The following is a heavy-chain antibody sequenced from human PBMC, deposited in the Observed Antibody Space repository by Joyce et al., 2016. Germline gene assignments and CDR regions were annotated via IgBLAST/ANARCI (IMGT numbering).Heavy chain of an antibody. CDR3: AKSYGSPWFHY. Sequence: EVQLVESGGGLAQPGESLRFSCAASGFIFSDYSMTWVRQAPGQVREWLAFISATIDVIYYPDSVRGRFTISRDNVKNSLYLQMDSLRAEDSGLYYCAKSYGSPWFHYWGQGTLVTVSS. D-gene: IGHD6-19*01. CDR2: ISATIDVI. CDR1: GFIFSDYS. J-gene: IGHJ4*02. V-gene: IGHV3-48*01.